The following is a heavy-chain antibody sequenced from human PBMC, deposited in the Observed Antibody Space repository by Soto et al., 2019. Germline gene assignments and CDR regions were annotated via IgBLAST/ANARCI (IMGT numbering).Heavy chain of an antibody. CDR2: ISYDGSNK. CDR3: AKDRTLVRGVMSYFDY. J-gene: IGHJ4*02. Sequence: GGSMRLSCAASGFPFSSYGMHWVRPAPGKGLEWVAVISYDGSNKYYADSVKGRFTISRDNSKNTLYLQMNSLRAEDTAVYYCAKDRTLVRGVMSYFDYWGEGTLVTVSS. V-gene: IGHV3-30*18. D-gene: IGHD3-10*01. CDR1: GFPFSSYG.